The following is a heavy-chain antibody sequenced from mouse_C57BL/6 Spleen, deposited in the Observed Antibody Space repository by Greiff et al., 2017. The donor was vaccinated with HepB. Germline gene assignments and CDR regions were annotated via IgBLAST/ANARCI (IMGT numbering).Heavy chain of an antibody. CDR3: ARGEIYYGNYGYAMDY. CDR2: IYPGSGNT. Sequence: SGAELVRPGASVKLSCKASGYTFTDYYINWVKQRPGQGLEWIARIYPGSGNTYYNEKFKGKATLTAEKSSSTAYMQLSSLTSEDSAVYFCARGEIYYGNYGYAMDYWGQGTSVTVSS. J-gene: IGHJ4*01. V-gene: IGHV1-76*01. CDR1: GYTFTDYY. D-gene: IGHD2-1*01.